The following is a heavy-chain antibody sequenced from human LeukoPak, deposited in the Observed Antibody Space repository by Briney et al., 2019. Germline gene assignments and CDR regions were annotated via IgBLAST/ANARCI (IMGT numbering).Heavy chain of an antibody. J-gene: IGHJ3*02. CDR1: GFTFSSYS. CDR3: ARRYEAFDI. V-gene: IGHV3-48*01. CDR2: ISSSSTI. Sequence: PGGSLRLSCAASGFTFSSYSMNWVRQAPGKGLEWVSYISSSSTIYYADSVKGRFTISRDNAKNSLYLQMNSLRAEDTAVYYCARRYEAFDIWGQGTMVTVSS. D-gene: IGHD3-3*01.